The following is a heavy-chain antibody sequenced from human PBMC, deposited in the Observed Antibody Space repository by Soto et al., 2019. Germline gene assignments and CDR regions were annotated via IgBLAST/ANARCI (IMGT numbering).Heavy chain of an antibody. Sequence: EVQLLESGGGLVQPGGSLRLSCAASGFTFSSYAMSWVRQAPGKGLEWVSAISGSGDGTYYADSVKGRFTISRDNCKSTLYLQMNSLRAEDTAVYYCAKEGAAVGLGWFDPWGQGILVTVSS. CDR3: AKEGAAVGLGWFDP. CDR2: ISGSGDGT. J-gene: IGHJ5*02. V-gene: IGHV3-23*01. CDR1: GFTFSSYA. D-gene: IGHD6-13*01.